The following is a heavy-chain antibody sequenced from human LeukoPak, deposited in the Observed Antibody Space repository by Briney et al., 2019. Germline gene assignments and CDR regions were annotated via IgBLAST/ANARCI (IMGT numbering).Heavy chain of an antibody. CDR2: ISWNSGSI. V-gene: IGHV3-9*01. Sequence: PGGSLRLSCAASGFTFDDYAMHWVRQAPGKGLEWVSGISWNSGSIGYADSVKGRFTISRDNAKNSLYLQMNSLRAEDTALYYCAKDMLNYYYYGMDVWGQGTTVTVSS. CDR1: GFTFDDYA. J-gene: IGHJ6*02. CDR3: AKDMLNYYYYGMDV.